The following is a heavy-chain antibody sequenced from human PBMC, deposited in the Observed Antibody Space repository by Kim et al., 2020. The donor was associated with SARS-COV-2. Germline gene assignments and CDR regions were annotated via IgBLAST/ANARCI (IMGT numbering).Heavy chain of an antibody. D-gene: IGHD3-3*01. CDR1: GGSISSSSYY. CDR2: IYYSGST. Sequence: SETLSLTCTVSGGSISSSSYYWGWIRQPPGKGLEWIGSIYYSGSTYYNPSLKSRVTISVDTSKNQFSLKLSSVTAADTAVYYCARPSVLRFLEWLVAFDIWGQGTMVTVSS. CDR3: ARPSVLRFLEWLVAFDI. V-gene: IGHV4-39*01. J-gene: IGHJ3*02.